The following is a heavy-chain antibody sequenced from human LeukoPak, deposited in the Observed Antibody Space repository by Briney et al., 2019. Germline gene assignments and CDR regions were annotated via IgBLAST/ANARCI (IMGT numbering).Heavy chain of an antibody. V-gene: IGHV3-23*01. CDR2: ISGSGGST. Sequence: PGGSLRLSCAASGFTFSSYWMHWVRQAPGKGLEWVSAISGSGGSTYYADSVKGRFTISRDNSKNTLYLQMNSLRAEDTAVYYCAKVSGWTFDYWGQGTLVTVSS. CDR3: AKVSGWTFDY. CDR1: GFTFSSYW. D-gene: IGHD6-19*01. J-gene: IGHJ4*02.